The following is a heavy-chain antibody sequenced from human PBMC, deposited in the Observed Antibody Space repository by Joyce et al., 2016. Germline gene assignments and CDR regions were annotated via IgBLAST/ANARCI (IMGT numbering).Heavy chain of an antibody. CDR1: GGTFRSLS. D-gene: IGHD5-12*01. J-gene: IGHJ6*02. CDR3: AKTRTIRYSDKSHFHRLDG. CDR2: ISPVTGAT. Sequence: QVQLVQSGAEVKKPGSSVKVSCKASGGTFRSLSITWVRQAPGQGLEWLGLISPVTGATTYAQTFQGRVAMTVDDSTGSADMELRSLTSGDTAVYYCAKTRTIRYSDKSHFHRLDGWGQGTTVMVS. V-gene: IGHV1-69*01.